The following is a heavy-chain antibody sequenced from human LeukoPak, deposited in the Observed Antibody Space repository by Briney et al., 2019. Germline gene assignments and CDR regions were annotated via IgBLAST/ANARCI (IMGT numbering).Heavy chain of an antibody. CDR3: ARVLSPAPQHIVVVTAILGY. Sequence: GGSLRLSCEASGFIFIHFWMSWVRQAPGKGLEWVASIRQDGSERYYVDSAKGRFTISRDNAKNTLYLQMNSLRAEDTAVYYCARVLSPAPQHIVVVTAILGYWGQGTLVTVSS. V-gene: IGHV3-7*01. CDR1: GFIFIHFW. J-gene: IGHJ4*02. CDR2: IRQDGSER. D-gene: IGHD2-21*02.